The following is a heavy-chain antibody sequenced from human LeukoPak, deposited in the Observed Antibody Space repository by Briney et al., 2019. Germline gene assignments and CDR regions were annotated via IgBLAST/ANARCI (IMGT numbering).Heavy chain of an antibody. D-gene: IGHD3-16*01. CDR2: INANNGET. CDR3: SRDSTSGAVVDFNY. V-gene: IGHV1-18*01. Sequence: ASVKVSCTPSGYSFTTFSIAWVRQAPGQGLEWMGWINANNGETHYAQKFHDRVTMTTDTSTNTAYMELRGLKSDDSAMYYCSRDSTSGAVVDFNYWGQGTLVTVSS. J-gene: IGHJ4*02. CDR1: GYSFTTFS.